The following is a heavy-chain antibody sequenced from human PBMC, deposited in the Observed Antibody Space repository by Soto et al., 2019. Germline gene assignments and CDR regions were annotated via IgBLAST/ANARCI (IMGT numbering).Heavy chain of an antibody. CDR2: IYYSGST. V-gene: IGHV4-59*01. Sequence: SETLSLTCTVSGGSISSYYWSWIRQPPGKGLEWIGYIYYSGSTNYNPSLKSRVTISVDTSKNQFSLKLSSVTAADTAVYYCASASCGGDCYLDYWGQGTLVTVSS. D-gene: IGHD2-21*02. CDR1: GGSISSYY. J-gene: IGHJ4*02. CDR3: ASASCGGDCYLDY.